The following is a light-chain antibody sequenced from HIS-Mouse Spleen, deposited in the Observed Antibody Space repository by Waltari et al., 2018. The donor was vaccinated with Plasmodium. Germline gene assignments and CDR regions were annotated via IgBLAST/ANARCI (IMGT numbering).Light chain of an antibody. Sequence: QSVLTQPPSVSGAPGQRVTISCTGSSSNIGAGYDVHWYQQLPGTAPKLLIYGNSNRPSGVPDRFSGSKSGPSASLAITGLQAEEEADYYCQSYDSSRSGYVFGTGTKVTVL. CDR3: QSYDSSRSGYV. V-gene: IGLV1-40*01. CDR1: SSNIGAGYD. CDR2: GNS. J-gene: IGLJ1*01.